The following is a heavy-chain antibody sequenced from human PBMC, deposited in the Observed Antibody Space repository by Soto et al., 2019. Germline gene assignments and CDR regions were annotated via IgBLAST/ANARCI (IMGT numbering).Heavy chain of an antibody. Sequence: SETLSLTCTVSGGSISSGGYYWSWIRQHPGKGLEWIGYIYYSGSTYYNPSLKSRVTISVDTSKNQFSLDLNSVTPADTAVYYCARVKRSTSRFDPWGQGTRVTVSS. V-gene: IGHV4-31*03. CDR3: ARVKRSTSRFDP. J-gene: IGHJ5*02. CDR2: IYYSGST. CDR1: GGSISSGGYY. D-gene: IGHD1-26*01.